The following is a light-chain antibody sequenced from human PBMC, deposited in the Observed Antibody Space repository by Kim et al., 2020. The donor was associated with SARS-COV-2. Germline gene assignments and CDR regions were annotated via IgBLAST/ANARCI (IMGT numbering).Light chain of an antibody. CDR3: QQYVSTTPRT. J-gene: IGKJ1*01. Sequence: PEQRATLSCSASQSVSSSYLAWYQKKPGQAPRLLIYCASSSATGIPDRCSGSGSGTDFTLTISRLEPDDFAVHYCQQYVSTTPRTFGQGTKVDIK. CDR1: QSVSSSY. CDR2: CAS. V-gene: IGKV3-20*01.